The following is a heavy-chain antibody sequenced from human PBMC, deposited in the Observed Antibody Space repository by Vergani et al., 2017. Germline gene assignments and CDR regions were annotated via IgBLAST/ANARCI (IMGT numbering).Heavy chain of an antibody. J-gene: IGHJ5*02. V-gene: IGHV4-59*01. D-gene: IGHD1-26*01. CDR1: GGSISSYY. CDR2: INHSGST. CDR3: ARDLEVGATGWFDP. Sequence: QVQLQESGPGLVKPSETLSLTCTVSGGSISSYYWSWIRQPPGKGLEWIGEINHSGSTNYNPSLKSRVTISVDTSKNQFSLKLSSVTAADTAVYYCARDLEVGATGWFDPWGQGTLVTVSS.